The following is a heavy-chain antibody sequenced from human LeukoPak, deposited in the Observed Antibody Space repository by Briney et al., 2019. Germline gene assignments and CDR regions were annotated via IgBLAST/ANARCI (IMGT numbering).Heavy chain of an antibody. CDR1: GFTFSSYG. J-gene: IGHJ6*02. V-gene: IGHV3-33*01. CDR2: IWYDGSNK. D-gene: IGHD1-14*01. CDR3: ARGLTMYGMDV. Sequence: GRSLRLSCAASGFTFSSYGMHWVRQAPGKGLEWVAVIWYDGSNKYYADSVKGRFTISRDNSKNTLYLQMNSLRAEDTAVYCCARGLTMYGMDVWGQGTTVTVSS.